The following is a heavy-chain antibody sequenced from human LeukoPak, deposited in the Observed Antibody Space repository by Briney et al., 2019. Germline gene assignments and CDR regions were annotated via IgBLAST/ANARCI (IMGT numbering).Heavy chain of an antibody. V-gene: IGHV4-34*01. CDR2: INHSGST. J-gene: IGHJ4*02. CDR1: GGSFSGYY. CDR3: ARGKLGATPYFDY. D-gene: IGHD1-26*01. Sequence: SETLSLTCAVYGGSFSGYYWSWIRQPPGEGLEWIGEINHSGSTNYNPSLKSRVTISVDTSKNQFSLKLSSVTAADTAVYYCARGKLGATPYFDYWGQGTLVTVSS.